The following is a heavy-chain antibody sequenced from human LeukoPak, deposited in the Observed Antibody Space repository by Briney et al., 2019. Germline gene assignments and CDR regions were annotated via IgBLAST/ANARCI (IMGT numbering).Heavy chain of an antibody. J-gene: IGHJ5*02. CDR1: GFTFSSYW. Sequence: GGSLRLSCAASGFTFSSYWMHWVRQAPGKGLVWVSRIKSDGSSTNYADSVKGRFTISRDNVKNTLYLQMNSLRAEDTAVYYCARDGSSWSNWLDPWGQGTLVTVSS. V-gene: IGHV3-74*01. D-gene: IGHD6-13*01. CDR3: ARDGSSWSNWLDP. CDR2: IKSDGSST.